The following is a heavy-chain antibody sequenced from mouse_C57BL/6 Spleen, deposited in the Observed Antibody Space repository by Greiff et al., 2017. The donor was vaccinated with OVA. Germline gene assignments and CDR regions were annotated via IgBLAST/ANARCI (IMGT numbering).Heavy chain of an antibody. CDR1: GFSLTSYG. J-gene: IGHJ3*01. CDR2: LWGDGST. V-gene: IGHV2-3*01. CDR3: AKRDNDGGAWFAY. D-gene: IGHD2-4*01. Sequence: VQRVESGPGLVAPSQSLSISCTVSGFSLTSYGVSWVRQPPGKGLEWLGVLWGDGSTNYHSALISRLSIREDNSKSQVFLKLSSLQTDDTASYYCAKRDNDGGAWFAYWGQGTLVTVSA.